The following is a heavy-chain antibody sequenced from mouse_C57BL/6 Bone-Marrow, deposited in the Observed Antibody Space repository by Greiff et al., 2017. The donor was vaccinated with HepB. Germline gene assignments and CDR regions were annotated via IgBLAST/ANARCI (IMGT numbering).Heavy chain of an antibody. J-gene: IGHJ4*01. CDR1: GFTFSDYG. D-gene: IGHD1-1*01. CDR2: ISNLAYSI. V-gene: IGHV5-15*01. CDR3: ARHYYGSSYDAMDY. Sequence: DVQLVESGGGLVQPGGSLKLSCAASGFTFSDYGMAWVRQAPRKGPEWVAFISNLAYSIYYADTVTGRFTISRENAKNTLYLEMSSLRSEDTAMYYCARHYYGSSYDAMDYWGQGTSVTVSS.